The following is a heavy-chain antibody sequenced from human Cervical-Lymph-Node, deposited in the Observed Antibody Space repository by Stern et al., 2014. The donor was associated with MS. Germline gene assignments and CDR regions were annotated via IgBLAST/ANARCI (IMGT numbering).Heavy chain of an antibody. CDR2: INPSGGST. CDR3: ARGVSELYGMDV. V-gene: IGHV1-46*01. D-gene: IGHD1-7*01. CDR1: GYTFTHHF. Sequence: QVQLVPSGAEVKKPGASGKVSCKASGYTFTHHFMHWVRQAPGQGPAWMGRINPSGGSTNYAEKFQGTVTMTRDTSTSTVYMELSSLRSEDTAVYYCARGVSELYGMDVWGQGTTVTVSS. J-gene: IGHJ6*02.